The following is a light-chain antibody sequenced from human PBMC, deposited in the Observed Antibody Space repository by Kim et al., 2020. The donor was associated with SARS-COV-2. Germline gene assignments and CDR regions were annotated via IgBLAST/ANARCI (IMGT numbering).Light chain of an antibody. CDR3: ASGDDRLSSVV. Sequence: GQGVTICCSGSTTNGGSYHVYWYQQSSGAATKLLFWTNDQRSSGAPDRFACSTSGTSASLASRGRRADEEADYHCASGDDRLSSVVFGGGTQLTVL. V-gene: IGLV1-47*01. J-gene: IGLJ3*02. CDR2: TND. CDR1: TTNGGSYH.